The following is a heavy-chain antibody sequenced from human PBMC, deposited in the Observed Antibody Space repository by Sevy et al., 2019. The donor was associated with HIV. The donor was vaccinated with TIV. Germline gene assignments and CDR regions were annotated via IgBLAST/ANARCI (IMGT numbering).Heavy chain of an antibody. V-gene: IGHV3-7*03. CDR1: GFTFRSYW. D-gene: IGHD2-2*01. CDR2: IKVDGSEK. Sequence: GGSLRLSCAVSGFTFRSYWMSWVRQAPGKGLEWVAHIKVDGSEKYHVDSVKGRFTISRDNAKKSLFLQMNSLRDEDTAVYYCARDCSSTSCLWGLDVWGQGTAVTVSS. CDR3: ARDCSSTSCLWGLDV. J-gene: IGHJ6*02.